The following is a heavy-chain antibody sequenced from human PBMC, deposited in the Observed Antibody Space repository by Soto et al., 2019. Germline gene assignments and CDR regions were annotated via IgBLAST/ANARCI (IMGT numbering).Heavy chain of an antibody. CDR1: GFTFSSYA. V-gene: IGHV3-23*01. CDR3: AKDWATDLWLGELFDY. Sequence: SRRLSCAASGFTFSSYAMSWVRQAPGKGLEWVSAISGSGGSTYYADSVKGRFTISRDNSKNTLYLQMNSLRAEDTAVYYCAKDWATDLWLGELFDYWGQGNLVTVSS. J-gene: IGHJ4*02. D-gene: IGHD3-10*01. CDR2: ISGSGGST.